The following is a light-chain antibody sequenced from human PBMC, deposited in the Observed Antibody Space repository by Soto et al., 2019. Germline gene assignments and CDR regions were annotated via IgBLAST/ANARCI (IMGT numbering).Light chain of an antibody. CDR1: SSDIGVYNY. CDR3: TSFTTTNTLV. Sequence: QSALTQPASVSGSPGQSITISCTGTSSDIGVYNYVSWYQQHPGKAPKLVICEVSNRPSGVSSRFSGSKSGNTASLTISGLRAEDEADYYCTSFTTTNTLVFGGGTKLTVL. CDR2: EVS. V-gene: IGLV2-14*01. J-gene: IGLJ2*01.